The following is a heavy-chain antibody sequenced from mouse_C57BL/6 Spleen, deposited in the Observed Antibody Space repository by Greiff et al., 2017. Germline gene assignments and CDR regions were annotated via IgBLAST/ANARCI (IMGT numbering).Heavy chain of an antibody. V-gene: IGHV1-9*01. CDR2: ILPGSGST. CDR3: ARGGGIYYGYDDAMDY. CDR1: GYTFTGYW. J-gene: IGHJ4*01. Sequence: QVQLQQSGAELMKPGASVKLSCKATGYTFTGYWIEWVKPRPGHGLEWIGEILPGSGSTNYNEKFKGKATFTADTSSNTAYMQLSSLTTEDSAIYYGARGGGIYYGYDDAMDYWGQGTSVTVSS. D-gene: IGHD2-2*01.